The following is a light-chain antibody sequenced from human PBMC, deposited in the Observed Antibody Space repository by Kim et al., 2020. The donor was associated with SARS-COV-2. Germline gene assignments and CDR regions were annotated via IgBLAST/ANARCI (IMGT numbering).Light chain of an antibody. CDR1: QSVLYSSNNKNY. CDR3: QQYYSTPLFT. J-gene: IGKJ3*01. CDR2: WAS. Sequence: DIVMTQSPDSLAVSRGERATINCKSSQSVLYSSNNKNYLAWYQQKPGQPPKLLIYWASTRESGVPDRFSGSGSGTYFTLTISSLQAEDVAVYYCQQYYSTPLFTFGPGTKVDIK. V-gene: IGKV4-1*01.